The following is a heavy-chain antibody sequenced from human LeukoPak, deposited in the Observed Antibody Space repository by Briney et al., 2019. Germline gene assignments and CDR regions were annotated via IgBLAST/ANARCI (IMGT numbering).Heavy chain of an antibody. J-gene: IGHJ4*02. Sequence: SETLSLTCSVSGGSISSRSHYWGWIRQPPGKGLEWIGTIYYKGSTYYNPSLKSRVTIAVDTSKDQFSLTLTSVTAADTAVYYFAREGGSETFYVDYWGQGTLVSVSS. CDR1: GGSISSRSHY. CDR2: IYYKGST. CDR3: AREGGSETFYVDY. V-gene: IGHV4-39*02. D-gene: IGHD3-10*01.